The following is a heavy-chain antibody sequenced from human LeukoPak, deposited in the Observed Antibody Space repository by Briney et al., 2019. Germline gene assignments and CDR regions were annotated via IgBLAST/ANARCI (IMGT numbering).Heavy chain of an antibody. V-gene: IGHV4-61*01. Sequence: SETLSLTCTVSGGSVGSGSYYWSWIRQPPGKGLEWIGHIYYSGSSNYNPYLKSRVTISVDTSKNQFSLKLSSVTAADTAVYYCARARHPNWFDPWGQGTLVTVSS. CDR1: GGSVGSGSYY. CDR3: ARARHPNWFDP. CDR2: IYYSGSS. J-gene: IGHJ5*02.